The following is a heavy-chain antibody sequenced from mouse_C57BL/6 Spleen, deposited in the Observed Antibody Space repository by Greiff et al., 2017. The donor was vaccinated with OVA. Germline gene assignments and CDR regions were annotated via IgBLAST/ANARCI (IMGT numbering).Heavy chain of an antibody. Sequence: QVQLQQPGAELVMPGASVKLSCKASGYTFTSYWMHWVKQRPGQGLEWIGEIDPSDSYTNYNQKFKGKSTLTVDKSSSTAYMQLSSLTSEDSAVYYGARRGYGSSYGFAYWGQGTLVTVSA. CDR2: IDPSDSYT. D-gene: IGHD1-1*01. CDR1: GYTFTSYW. CDR3: ARRGYGSSYGFAY. J-gene: IGHJ3*01. V-gene: IGHV1-69*01.